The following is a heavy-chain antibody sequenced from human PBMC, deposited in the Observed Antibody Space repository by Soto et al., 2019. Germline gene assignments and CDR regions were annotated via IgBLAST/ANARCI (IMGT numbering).Heavy chain of an antibody. CDR3: AKGRLPNYYYYMDV. CDR2: ISYDGSNK. D-gene: IGHD4-17*01. CDR1: GFTFSSYG. V-gene: IGHV3-30*18. J-gene: IGHJ6*03. Sequence: GGSLRLSCAASGFTFSSYGMHWVRQAPGKGLEWVAVISYDGSNKYYADSVKGRFTISRDNSKNTLYLQMNSLRAEDTAVYYCAKGRLPNYYYYMDVWGKGTTVTVSS.